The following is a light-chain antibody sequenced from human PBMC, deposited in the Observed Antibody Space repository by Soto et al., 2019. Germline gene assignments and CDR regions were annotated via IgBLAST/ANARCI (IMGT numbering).Light chain of an antibody. CDR2: AAS. Sequence: DIQMTQSPSSLSASVGDRVTITCRASQSISSYLNWYQQKPGKAPKVLIYAASSLQSGVPSRFSGKGTGTDFSLTIRSLQHEDVATNSCRQGYSTPTLGQGTKWEIK. CDR1: QSISSY. CDR3: RQGYSTPT. V-gene: IGKV1-39*01. J-gene: IGKJ2*01.